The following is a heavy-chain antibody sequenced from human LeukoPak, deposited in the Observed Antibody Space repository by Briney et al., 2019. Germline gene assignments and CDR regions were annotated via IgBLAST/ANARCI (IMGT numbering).Heavy chain of an antibody. CDR2: ISGSFGST. J-gene: IGHJ4*02. D-gene: IGHD3-10*01. V-gene: IGHV3-23*01. Sequence: GGSLRLSCSAGSCYSISNDWIRFRQPPGRGLEWVSAISGSFGSTYYADSVKGRFTISRDNSKNTLYLQMNSLRAEDTAVYYCSRDQEQGSGSLGLVYCVQGTLVTVSS. CDR3: SRDQEQGSGSLGLVY. CDR1: SCYSISND.